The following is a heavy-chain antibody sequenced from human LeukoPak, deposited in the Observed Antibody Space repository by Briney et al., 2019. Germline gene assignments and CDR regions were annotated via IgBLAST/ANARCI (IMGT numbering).Heavy chain of an antibody. CDR3: ARDLSRFLEWLSGWFDP. Sequence: ASEKVSCKASGYTVTSYYMHWGRQAPRQGREWMGIINPSGGSTSSAQKLQGRVTMTRDTSTSTVYMELSSLRTEDTAVYYCARDLSRFLEWLSGWFDPWGQGTLVTVSS. V-gene: IGHV1-46*03. D-gene: IGHD3-3*01. CDR1: GYTVTSYY. CDR2: INPSGGST. J-gene: IGHJ5*02.